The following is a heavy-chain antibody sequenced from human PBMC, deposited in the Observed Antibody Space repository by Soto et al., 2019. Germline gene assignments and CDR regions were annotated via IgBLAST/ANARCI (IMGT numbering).Heavy chain of an antibody. CDR3: PGLGGDYYDSS. D-gene: IGHD3-22*01. Sequence: QVQLVQSGAEVKKPGSSVKVSCKASGGTFSSYTISWVRQAPGQGLEWMGRIIPILGIANYAQKFQGRVTITADKSTSTAKMGLGSWRSRDTAVYNGPGLGGDYYDSSWGQGTLVTVSS. CDR1: GGTFSSYT. CDR2: IIPILGIA. V-gene: IGHV1-69*02. J-gene: IGHJ4*02.